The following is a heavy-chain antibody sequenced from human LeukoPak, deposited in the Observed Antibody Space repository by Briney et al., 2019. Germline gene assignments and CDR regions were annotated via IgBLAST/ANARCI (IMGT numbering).Heavy chain of an antibody. Sequence: SQTLSLTCAVSGGSISSGGYSWSWIRQPPGKGLEWIGYIYHSGSTYYNPSLKSRVTISVDRSKNLFSLKLSSVTAADTAVYYCAREAGTMVWGVRFSSGFDYWGQGTLVTVSS. D-gene: IGHD3-10*01. V-gene: IGHV4-30-2*01. J-gene: IGHJ4*02. CDR3: AREAGTMVWGVRFSSGFDY. CDR1: GGSISSGGYS. CDR2: IYHSGST.